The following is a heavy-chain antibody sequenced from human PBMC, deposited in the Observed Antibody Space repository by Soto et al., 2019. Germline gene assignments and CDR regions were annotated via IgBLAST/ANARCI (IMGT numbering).Heavy chain of an antibody. CDR2: ISAAGDP. Sequence: EVQLVESGGGLVQPGGSLRLSCEASGFTFRNYDMHWVRQGTGKGLEWVSGISAAGDPDYADSVEGRFTISRENAQNSFFLQMNSLRVCDTAVYYCARTDRDFYGLDVWCQGTTVIVSS. J-gene: IGHJ6*02. CDR1: GFTFRNYD. CDR3: ARTDRDFYGLDV. V-gene: IGHV3-13*05.